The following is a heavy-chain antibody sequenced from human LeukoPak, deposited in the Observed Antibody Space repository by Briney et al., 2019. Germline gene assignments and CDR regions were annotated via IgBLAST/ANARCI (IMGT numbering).Heavy chain of an antibody. J-gene: IGHJ6*03. CDR3: ARVSSGSYFGYYYYYMDV. Sequence: GGSLRLSCTASGFTFSNYWMHWVRQAPGKGLVWVSRINSDGSSTSYADSVKGRFTISRDNAKNTLYLQMNSLRAEDTAVYYCARVSSGSYFGYYYYYMDVWGKGTTVTVSS. CDR2: INSDGSST. CDR1: GFTFSNYW. V-gene: IGHV3-74*01. D-gene: IGHD1-26*01.